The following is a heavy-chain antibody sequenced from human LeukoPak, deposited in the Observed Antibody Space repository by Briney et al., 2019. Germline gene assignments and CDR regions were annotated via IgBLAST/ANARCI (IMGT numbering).Heavy chain of an antibody. V-gene: IGHV4-61*02. CDR3: ARGHDSSGYRQLPFDY. J-gene: IGHJ4*02. CDR2: IYTSGST. D-gene: IGHD3-22*01. CDR1: GGSISSGSYY. Sequence: SQTLSLTCTVSGGSISSGSYYWSWIRQPAGKGLEWIGRIYTSGSTNYNPSLKSRVTISVDTSKNQFSLKLSSVTAADTAVYYCARGHDSSGYRQLPFDYWGQGTLVTVSS.